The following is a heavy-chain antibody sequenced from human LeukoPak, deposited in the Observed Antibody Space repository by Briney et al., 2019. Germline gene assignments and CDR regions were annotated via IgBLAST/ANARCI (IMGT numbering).Heavy chain of an antibody. D-gene: IGHD3-10*01. J-gene: IGHJ4*02. CDR1: GFTFSNAW. V-gene: IGHV3-15*01. CDR3: TTISARLLWFGAGGDY. Sequence: GGSLRLSCAASGFTFSNAWMSWVRQAPGKGLEWVGRIKSKTDGGTTDYAAPVEGRFIISRDDSKNTLYLQMNSLKTEDTAVYYCTTISARLLWFGAGGDYWGQGTLVTVSS. CDR2: IKSKTDGGTT.